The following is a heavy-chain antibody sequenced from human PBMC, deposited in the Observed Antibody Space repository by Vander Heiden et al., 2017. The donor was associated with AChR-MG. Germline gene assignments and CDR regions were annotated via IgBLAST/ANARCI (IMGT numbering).Heavy chain of an antibody. CDR3: ARGGGEMATIRGPFDY. V-gene: IGHV4-39*01. J-gene: IGHJ4*02. D-gene: IGHD5-12*01. Sequence: QLQLQESGPGLVKPSETLSLTCTVSGGSISSSRYYWGWIRQPPGKGLEWIGSIYYSGSTYYNPSLKSRVTISVDTSKNQFSLKLSSVTAADTAVYYCARGGGEMATIRGPFDYWGQGTLVTVSS. CDR1: GGSISSSRYY. CDR2: IYYSGST.